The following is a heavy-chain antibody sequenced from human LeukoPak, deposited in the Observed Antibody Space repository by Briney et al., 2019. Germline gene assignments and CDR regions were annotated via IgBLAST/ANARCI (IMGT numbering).Heavy chain of an antibody. CDR2: IVVGSGNT. Sequence: ASVKVSCKASGFTFGNSAVQWVRQARGQRLEWIGWIVVGSGNTNYAQKFQERVTITRDMSTSTAYMELSSLRSEDTAVYYCTSDPTFYSWRYCFDYWGQGTLVTVSS. J-gene: IGHJ4*02. D-gene: IGHD2/OR15-2a*01. V-gene: IGHV1-58*01. CDR1: GFTFGNSA. CDR3: TSDPTFYSWRYCFDY.